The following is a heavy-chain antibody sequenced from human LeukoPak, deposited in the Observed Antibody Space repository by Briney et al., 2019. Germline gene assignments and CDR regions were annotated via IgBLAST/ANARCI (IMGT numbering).Heavy chain of an antibody. CDR3: AKKPATIKFPFDI. V-gene: IGHV3-23*01. D-gene: IGHD5-24*01. CDR2: ISTTGGYT. Sequence: GGSLRPSWVGPGFTFSTYDMGWVRQPPGRGLGWVSAISTTGGYTEDADSVKGRFTISRDNSQNTLFLQMHSLRAEDTAVYYCAKKPATIKFPFDIWGQGTLVTVSP. J-gene: IGHJ4*02. CDR1: GFTFSTYD.